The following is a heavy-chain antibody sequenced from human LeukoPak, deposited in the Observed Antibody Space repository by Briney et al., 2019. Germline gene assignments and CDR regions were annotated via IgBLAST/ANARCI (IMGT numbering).Heavy chain of an antibody. D-gene: IGHD6-19*01. CDR3: ARVRYSSGKFDY. Sequence: GASVKVSCKASGYTFTGYNMHWVRQAPGQGLEWMGWINPNSGGTNYAQKFQGRVTMTRDTSISTAYMELSRLRSDDTAVYYCARVRYSSGKFDYWGQGTLVTVSS. CDR2: INPNSGGT. J-gene: IGHJ4*02. V-gene: IGHV1-2*02. CDR1: GYTFTGYN.